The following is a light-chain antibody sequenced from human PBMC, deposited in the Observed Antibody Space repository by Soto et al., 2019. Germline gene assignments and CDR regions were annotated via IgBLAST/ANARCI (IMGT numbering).Light chain of an antibody. CDR1: RSDVGGYNY. V-gene: IGLV2-14*03. CDR3: NSYAGSNNWV. CDR2: DVS. Sequence: QSVLTQPAAVSGSPGQSITISCTGTRSDVGGYNYVSWYQQHPGKAPKLIIYDVSDRPSGVSNRFSGSKSGNTASLTVSGLQAEDEADYYCNSYAGSNNWVFGGGTKLTVL. J-gene: IGLJ3*02.